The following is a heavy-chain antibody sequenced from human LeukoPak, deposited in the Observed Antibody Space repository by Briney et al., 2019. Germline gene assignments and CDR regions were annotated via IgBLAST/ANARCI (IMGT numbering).Heavy chain of an antibody. D-gene: IGHD3-22*01. Sequence: PGGSLRLSCAASGFTFSSYAMSWVRQAPGKGLEWVSAISGSGGSTYYADSVKGRFTISRDDSKNTLYLQMNSLRAEDTAVYYCAKDVDSSGYYYVFAFDIWGQGTMVTVSS. CDR2: ISGSGGST. CDR3: AKDVDSSGYYYVFAFDI. CDR1: GFTFSSYA. J-gene: IGHJ3*02. V-gene: IGHV3-23*01.